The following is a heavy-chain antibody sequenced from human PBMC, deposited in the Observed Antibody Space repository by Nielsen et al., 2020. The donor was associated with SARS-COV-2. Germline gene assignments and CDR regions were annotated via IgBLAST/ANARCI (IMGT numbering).Heavy chain of an antibody. CDR2: ISGSGGST. J-gene: IGHJ4*02. V-gene: IGHV3-23*01. CDR1: GFTFSSYA. D-gene: IGHD3-22*01. Sequence: GESLKISCAASGFTFSSYAMSWVRQAPGKGLEWVSAISGSGGSTYYADSVKGRFTISRDNSKNTLYLQMNSLRAEDTAVYYCAKGHSGYYYDSSGYYYAGYWGQGTLVTVSS. CDR3: AKGHSGYYYDSSGYYYAGY.